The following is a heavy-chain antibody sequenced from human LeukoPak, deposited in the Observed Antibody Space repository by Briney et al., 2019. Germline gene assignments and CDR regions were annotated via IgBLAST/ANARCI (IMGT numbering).Heavy chain of an antibody. J-gene: IGHJ6*03. Sequence: SSETLPLTCTVSGDSISSSTYYWGWIRQPPGKGLEWIGSIYYSGSAYYNPSLKSRVTISVDTSKNQFSLKLNSVTAADTAVYYCARQPTYYYYYMDVWGKGTTVTVSS. CDR2: IYYSGSA. CDR3: ARQPTYYYYYMDV. CDR1: GDSISSSTYY. V-gene: IGHV4-39*01.